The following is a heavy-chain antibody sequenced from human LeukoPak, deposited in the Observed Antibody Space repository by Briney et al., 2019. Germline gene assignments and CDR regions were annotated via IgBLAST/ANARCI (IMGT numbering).Heavy chain of an antibody. CDR2: INGDGTST. CDR1: GFIFSSYW. D-gene: IGHD6-19*01. J-gene: IGHJ4*02. Sequence: GGSLRLSCAASGFIFSSYWMHWVRQKPGEGPLWLSRINGDGTSTAYANSVQGRFIISRDNAKNTLYLQMNSLRVDDTAVYYCTRQWHTPSDYWGQGTVVTVSS. CDR3: TRQWHTPSDY. V-gene: IGHV3-74*03.